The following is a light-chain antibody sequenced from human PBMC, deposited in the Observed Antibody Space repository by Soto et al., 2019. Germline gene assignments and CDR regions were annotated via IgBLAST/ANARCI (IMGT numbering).Light chain of an antibody. Sequence: QSALTQPASVSGSPGQSITISCTGTSIEVGGYNYVSWYQQHPGKAPKLMIYDVSNRPSGVSNRFSGSKSGNTASLTISGLQAEDEADYYCSSHTSSSTPVVFGGGTKLTVL. V-gene: IGLV2-14*01. CDR2: DVS. CDR1: SIEVGGYNY. CDR3: SSHTSSSTPVV. J-gene: IGLJ2*01.